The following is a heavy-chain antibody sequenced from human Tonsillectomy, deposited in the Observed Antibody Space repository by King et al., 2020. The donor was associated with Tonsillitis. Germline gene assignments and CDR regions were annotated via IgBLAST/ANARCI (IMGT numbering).Heavy chain of an antibody. CDR2: ISWNSGSR. CDR3: AKDKGAATGTDDAFDF. CDR1: GFSFDDYA. D-gene: IGHD6-13*01. J-gene: IGHJ3*01. Sequence: VQLVESGGGLVQPGRSLRLSCAASGFSFDDYAMHWVRRAPGKGLEWVSGISWNSGSRGYADSVKGRFTISRDNAKNSLYLQMNSLRAEDTALYYCAKDKGAATGTDDAFDFWGQGTVVTVSS. V-gene: IGHV3-9*01.